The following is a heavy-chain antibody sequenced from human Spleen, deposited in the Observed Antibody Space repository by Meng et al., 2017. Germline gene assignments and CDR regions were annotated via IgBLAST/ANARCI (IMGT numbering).Heavy chain of an antibody. CDR1: GFSLDTPGVS. J-gene: IGHJ4*02. CDR3: AHRHDDLALRILGPFDY. D-gene: IGHD3-3*01. CDR2: IYWDDDK. Sequence: QINLKESGPTVVQPTQTLTLTCAFSGFSLDTPGVSVGWIRQPPGKALEWLALIYWDDDKSYSPSLNTRLTITKDTSKNQVVLTMANMDPVDTATYYCAHRHDDLALRILGPFDYWGQGTLVTVSS. V-gene: IGHV2-5*02.